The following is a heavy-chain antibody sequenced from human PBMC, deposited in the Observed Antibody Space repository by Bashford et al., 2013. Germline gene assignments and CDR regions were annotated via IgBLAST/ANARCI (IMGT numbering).Heavy chain of an antibody. D-gene: IGHD2-2*01. Sequence: GSLRLSCAASGFTFSKVWMSWVRQAPGKGLEWVGRIKSETDGETTAYAAPVKDRFIISRDDSKNTLYLQMNSLKTEDTAVYYCTTDPRYCSTTTCHFDYWGQGTLVTVSS. V-gene: IGHV3-15*01. CDR3: TTDPRYCSTTTCHFDY. CDR1: GFTFSKVW. J-gene: IGHJ4*02. CDR2: IKSETDGETT.